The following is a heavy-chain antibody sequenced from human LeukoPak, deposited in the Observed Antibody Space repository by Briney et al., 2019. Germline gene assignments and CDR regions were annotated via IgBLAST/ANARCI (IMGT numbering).Heavy chain of an antibody. D-gene: IGHD5-24*01. CDR3: ARVFGRWLQSYFAY. V-gene: IGHV4-39*07. CDR1: GGSISSSSYY. J-gene: IGHJ4*02. CDR2: IYYSGST. Sequence: PSETLSLTGTGSGGSISSSSYYWGGIRQPPGKGLEWSGSIYYSGSTYYNPSLKSRVTISVDTSKNQFSLKLSSVTAADTAVYYCARVFGRWLQSYFAYWGQGTLVTVSS.